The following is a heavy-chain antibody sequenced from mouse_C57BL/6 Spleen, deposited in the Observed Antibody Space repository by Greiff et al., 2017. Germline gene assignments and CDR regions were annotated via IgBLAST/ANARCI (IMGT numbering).Heavy chain of an antibody. CDR1: GYTFTSYG. CDR3: ARDYDYDGSWFAY. D-gene: IGHD2-4*01. J-gene: IGHJ3*01. V-gene: IGHV1-81*01. CDR2: IYPRSGNT. Sequence: VQLVESGAELARPGASVKLSCKASGYTFTSYGISWVKQRTGQGLEWIGEIYPRSGNTYYNEKFKGKATLTADKSSSTAYMELRSLTSEDSAVYFCARDYDYDGSWFAYWGQGTLVTVSA.